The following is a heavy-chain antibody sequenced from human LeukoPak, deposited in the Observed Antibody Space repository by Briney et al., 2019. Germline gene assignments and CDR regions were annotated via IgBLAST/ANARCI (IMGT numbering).Heavy chain of an antibody. CDR1: GVSISSYY. CDR3: ARIIAGPDYFDY. V-gene: IGHV2-70*11. Sequence: TLSLTCTVSGVSISSYYWSWIRQPPGKALEWLARIDWDDDTYYSTSLRTRLTISKDTSKNQVVLTMTNMDPVDTATYYCARIIAGPDYFDYWGQGTLVTVSS. CDR2: IDWDDDT. J-gene: IGHJ4*02. D-gene: IGHD2-21*01.